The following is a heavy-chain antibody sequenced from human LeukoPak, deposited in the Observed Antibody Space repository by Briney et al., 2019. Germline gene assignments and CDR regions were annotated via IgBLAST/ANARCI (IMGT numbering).Heavy chain of an antibody. Sequence: ASVKASCKASGYTFTSYAMHCVRQAPGQRLEWMGWINAGNGNTKYSQKFQGRVTITRDTSASTAYMELSSLRSDDTAVYYCARTIVRDTVMLDWGQGTLVTVSS. CDR2: INAGNGNT. CDR3: ARTIVRDTVMLD. V-gene: IGHV1-3*01. CDR1: GYTFTSYA. J-gene: IGHJ4*02. D-gene: IGHD5-18*01.